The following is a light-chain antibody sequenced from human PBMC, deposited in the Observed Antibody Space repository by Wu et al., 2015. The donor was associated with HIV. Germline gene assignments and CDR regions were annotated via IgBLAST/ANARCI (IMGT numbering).Light chain of an antibody. CDR1: SINSN. J-gene: IGKJ3*01. Sequence: SINSNLDLVPAETWPGLPGSSFMVHLPGSTGIPARFSGSGSGTEFTLTISSMQSEDFAVYFCQQYLHWRTFGPGTKVDIK. CDR2: VHL. V-gene: IGKV3-15*01. CDR3: QQYLHWRT.